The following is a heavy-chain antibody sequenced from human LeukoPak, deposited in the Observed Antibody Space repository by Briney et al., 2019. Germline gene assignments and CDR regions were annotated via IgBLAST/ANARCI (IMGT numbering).Heavy chain of an antibody. Sequence: GGSLRLSCAASGFTFSSYWMSWVRQAPGKGLEWVANIKQGGSEKYYVDSVKGRFTISRDNAKNSLYLQMNSLRAEDTAVYYCARVDNYYDSSGYYSLDYWGQGTLVTVSS. J-gene: IGHJ4*02. V-gene: IGHV3-7*01. CDR2: IKQGGSEK. CDR3: ARVDNYYDSSGYYSLDY. CDR1: GFTFSSYW. D-gene: IGHD3-22*01.